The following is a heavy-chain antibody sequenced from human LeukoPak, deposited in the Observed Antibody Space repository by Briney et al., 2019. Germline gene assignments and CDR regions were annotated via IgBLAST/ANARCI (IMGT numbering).Heavy chain of an antibody. CDR2: INPNSGGT. Sequence: ASVKVSCKASGYTFTGYYMHWVRQAPGQGLEWMGWINPNSGGTNYAQKFQGRATMTRDTSISTAYMELSRLRSDDTAVYYCARDASSVVVVAATYGWFDPWGQGTLVTVSS. D-gene: IGHD2-15*01. V-gene: IGHV1-2*02. CDR3: ARDASSVVVVAATYGWFDP. CDR1: GYTFTGYY. J-gene: IGHJ5*02.